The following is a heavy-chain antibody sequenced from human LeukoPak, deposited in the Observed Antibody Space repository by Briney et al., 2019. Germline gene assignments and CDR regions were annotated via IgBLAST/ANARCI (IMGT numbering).Heavy chain of an antibody. V-gene: IGHV4-31*03. J-gene: IGHJ4*02. CDR2: IYYSGST. Sequence: SETLSLTCTVSDGSISSGGYYWSWIRQHPGKGLEWIGYIYYSGSTYYNPSLKSRVTISVDTSKNQFSLKLSSVTAADTAVYYCARVDTAMVTVDYWGQGTLVTVSS. CDR1: DGSISSGGYY. D-gene: IGHD5-18*01. CDR3: ARVDTAMVTVDY.